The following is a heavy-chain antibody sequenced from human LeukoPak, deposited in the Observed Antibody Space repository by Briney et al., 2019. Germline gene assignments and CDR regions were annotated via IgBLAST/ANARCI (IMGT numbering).Heavy chain of an antibody. V-gene: IGHV1-46*01. Sequence: GASVKVSCKASGYTFSSYYMHWVRQAPGQGLERMGMINPSRITTNYAQKFQGRVTVTRDMSTSTVYMELSSLRPEDTAVYYCARDYGDYRYFQTWGQGTLVTVSS. J-gene: IGHJ1*01. D-gene: IGHD4-17*01. CDR3: ARDYGDYRYFQT. CDR1: GYTFSSYY. CDR2: INPSRITT.